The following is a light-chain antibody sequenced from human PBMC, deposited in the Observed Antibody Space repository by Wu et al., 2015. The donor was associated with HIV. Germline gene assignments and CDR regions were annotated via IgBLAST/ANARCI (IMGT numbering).Light chain of an antibody. J-gene: IGKJ2*01. CDR1: QSISSGY. CDR2: GAS. CDR3: QQYGTSPRYT. Sequence: EIVLTQSPGTLSLSPGERATLSCRVSQSISSGYLAWYQQKPGQAPRLLISGASSRASGIPDRFSGSGSGTDFTLTIDRLEPEDFAVYYCQQYGTSPRYTFGQGTRLEI. V-gene: IGKV3-20*01.